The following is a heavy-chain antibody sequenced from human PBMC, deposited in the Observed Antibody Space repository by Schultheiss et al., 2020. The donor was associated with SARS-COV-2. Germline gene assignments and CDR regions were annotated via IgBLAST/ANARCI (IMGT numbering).Heavy chain of an antibody. CDR1: GFTVSSNY. Sequence: GGSLRLSCAASGFTVSSNYMSWVRQAPGKGLEWVSSISGSGGGTYYADSVKGQFTISRHTSQNTLYLQMNDLRTDDTAVYYCAKDHNSVGGDSSLDYFDFWGQGTLVTVSS. J-gene: IGHJ4*02. D-gene: IGHD4-11*01. V-gene: IGHV3-23*01. CDR3: AKDHNSVGGDSSLDYFDF. CDR2: ISGSGGGT.